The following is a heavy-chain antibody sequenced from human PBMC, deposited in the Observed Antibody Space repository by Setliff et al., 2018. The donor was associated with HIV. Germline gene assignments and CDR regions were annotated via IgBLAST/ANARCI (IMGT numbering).Heavy chain of an antibody. J-gene: IGHJ5*02. CDR3: AREGHVATPGSSEFDP. CDR1: GYSFSSYY. Sequence: ASVKVSCKASGYSFSSYYMHWVRQAPGQGLEWMGIINPRGGKANYAQRFQGRLTATTDTSTSTVYMELRLLTSDDTAIYYCAREGHVATPGSSEFDPWGQGTLVTVSS. D-gene: IGHD2-15*01. CDR2: INPRGGKA. V-gene: IGHV1-46*01.